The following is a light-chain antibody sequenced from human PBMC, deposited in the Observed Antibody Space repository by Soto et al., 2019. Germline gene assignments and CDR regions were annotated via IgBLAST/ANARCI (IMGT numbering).Light chain of an antibody. CDR3: SSYPSSSTVV. CDR1: SSDVGVYKY. CDR2: EVS. J-gene: IGLJ2*01. Sequence: QSALTQPASVSGSPRQSITISCTGTSSDVGVYKYVSWYQHHPGKAPKLMIYEVSNRPSGVSNRFSGSKSGNTASLTISGLQAEDEADYYCSSYPSSSTVVFGGGTKLTVL. V-gene: IGLV2-14*01.